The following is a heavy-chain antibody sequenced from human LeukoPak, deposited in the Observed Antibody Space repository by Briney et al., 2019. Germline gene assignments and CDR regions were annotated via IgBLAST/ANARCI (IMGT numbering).Heavy chain of an antibody. V-gene: IGHV3-23*01. Sequence: GGSLRLSCAASGFTFSSYAMSWVRQAPGKGLEWVSAISGSGGSTYYADSVKGRFTISRDNSKNTLYLQMNSLRAEDTAVYYYSKDVYDSSSYYKDTYYYYYYGMDVWGQGTTVTVSS. J-gene: IGHJ6*02. CDR1: GFTFSSYA. CDR3: SKDVYDSSSYYKDTYYYYYYGMDV. CDR2: ISGSGGST. D-gene: IGHD3-22*01.